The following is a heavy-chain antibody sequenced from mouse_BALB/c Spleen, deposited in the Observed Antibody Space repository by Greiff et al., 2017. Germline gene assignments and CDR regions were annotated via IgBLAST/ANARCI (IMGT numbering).Heavy chain of an antibody. Sequence: VQLKESGGGLVQPGGSLKLSCAASGFTFSSYTMSWVRQTPEKRLEWVAYISNGGGSTYYPDTVKGRFTISRDNAKNTLYLQMSSLKSEDTAMYYCARRRGRYFDVWGAGTTVTVSS. CDR2: ISNGGGST. CDR1: GFTFSSYT. CDR3: ARRRGRYFDV. V-gene: IGHV5-12-2*01. D-gene: IGHD3-3*01. J-gene: IGHJ1*01.